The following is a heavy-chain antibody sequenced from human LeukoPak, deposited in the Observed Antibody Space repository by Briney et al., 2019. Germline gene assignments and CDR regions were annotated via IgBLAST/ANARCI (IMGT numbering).Heavy chain of an antibody. CDR2: IYYSGST. D-gene: IGHD3-10*01. CDR3: ASGLVRGVLDY. V-gene: IGHV4-39*07. CDR1: GGSISSSSYY. Sequence: SETLSLTCTVSGGSISSSSYYWGWIRQPPGKGLEWIGSIYYSGSTYYNPSLKSRVTISVDTSKNQFSLKLSSVTAADTAVYYCASGLVRGVLDYWGQGTLVTVSS. J-gene: IGHJ4*02.